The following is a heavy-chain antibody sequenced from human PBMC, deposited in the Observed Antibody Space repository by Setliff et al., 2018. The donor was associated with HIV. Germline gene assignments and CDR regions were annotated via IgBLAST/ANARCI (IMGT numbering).Heavy chain of an antibody. V-gene: IGHV4-39*07. CDR1: GDSVSSASYY. J-gene: IGHJ6*03. CDR3: ARGRYHYMDV. Sequence: SETLSLTCTVSGDSVSSASYYWSWIRQPPGKELEWIGEINHSGGTNYNPSLKSRVTISLDTSKNQFSLKLTSVTAADTALYYCARGRYHYMDVWGKGTTVTVSS. CDR2: INHSGGT.